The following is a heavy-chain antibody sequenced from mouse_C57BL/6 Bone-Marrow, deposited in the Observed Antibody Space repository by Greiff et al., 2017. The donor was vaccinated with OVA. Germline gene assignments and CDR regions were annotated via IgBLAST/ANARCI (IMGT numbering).Heavy chain of an antibody. D-gene: IGHD1-1*02. CDR1: GYSFTGYY. CDR3: ARRWLGAMDY. V-gene: IGHV1-42*01. J-gene: IGHJ4*01. CDR2: INPSTGGT. Sequence: VQLKQSGPELVKPGASVKISCKASGYSFTGYYMNWVKQSPEKSLEWIGEINPSTGGTTYNQKFKAKATLTVDKSSSTAYMQLKSLTSEDSAVYYCARRWLGAMDYWGQGTSVTVSS.